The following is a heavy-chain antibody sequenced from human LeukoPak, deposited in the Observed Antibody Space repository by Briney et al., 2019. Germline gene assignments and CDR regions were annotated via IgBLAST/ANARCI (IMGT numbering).Heavy chain of an antibody. CDR2: INPNSGGT. CDR1: GYTFTGYY. V-gene: IGHV1-2*02. D-gene: IGHD2-2*01. Sequence: SVKASCKASGYTFTGYYIHWVRQAPGQGLEWMGWINPNSGGTNYAQKFQGRVTMTRDTSISTAYMELNRLRSDDTAVYYCARGYCSSTSCYVVSYNWFDPWGQGTLVTVSS. CDR3: ARGYCSSTSCYVVSYNWFDP. J-gene: IGHJ5*02.